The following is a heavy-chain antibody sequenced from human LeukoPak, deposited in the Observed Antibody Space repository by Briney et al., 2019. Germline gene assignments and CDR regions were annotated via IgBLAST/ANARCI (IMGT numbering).Heavy chain of an antibody. CDR3: ARSYNRVELLYY. CDR2: INHSGIT. J-gene: IGHJ4*02. V-gene: IGHV4-34*01. Sequence: SETLSLTCAVYGGSFSGYYWTWIRQPPGKGLEWFGEINHSGITNYNPSLKSRVTISVDTSKNQFSLKLSSVTVADTAVYYCARSYNRVELLYYWGQGTLVTVSS. CDR1: GGSFSGYY. D-gene: IGHD3-10*01.